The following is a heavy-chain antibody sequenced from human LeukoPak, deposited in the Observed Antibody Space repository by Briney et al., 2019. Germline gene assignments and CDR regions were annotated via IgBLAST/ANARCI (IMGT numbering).Heavy chain of an antibody. J-gene: IGHJ4*02. V-gene: IGHV3-74*01. CDR3: ARASGWVYFDY. D-gene: IGHD6-19*01. CDR1: GFTFSSYS. CDR2: INSDGSST. Sequence: GGSLRLSCAASGFTFSSYSMNWVRQAPGKGLVWVSRINSDGSSTSYADSVKGRFTISRDNAKNTLYLQMNSLRAEDTAVYYCARASGWVYFDYWGQGTLVTASS.